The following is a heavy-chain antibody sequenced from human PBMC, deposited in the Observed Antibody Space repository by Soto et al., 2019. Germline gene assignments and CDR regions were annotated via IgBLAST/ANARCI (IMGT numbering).Heavy chain of an antibody. V-gene: IGHV4-34*01. CDR1: GGSFIGYY. J-gene: IGHJ6*02. D-gene: IGHD6-19*01. CDR3: ARGPGFNSGWYKSYYYGMDV. CDR2: INHSGST. Sequence: SGTLALTCAVYGGSFIGYYWSWIRQPPGKGLEWIGEINHSGSTNYNPSLKSRVTISVDTSKNQFSLKLSSVTAADTAVYYCARGPGFNSGWYKSYYYGMDVWGQGTTVTVSS.